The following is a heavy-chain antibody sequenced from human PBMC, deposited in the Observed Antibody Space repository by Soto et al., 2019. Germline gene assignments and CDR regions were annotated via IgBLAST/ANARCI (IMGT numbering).Heavy chain of an antibody. CDR2: IYYSGST. Sequence: SETLSLTCTVSGGSISSGDYYWSWIRQPPGKGLEWIGYIYYSGSTYYNPSLKSRVTISVDTSKNQFSLKLSSVTAADTAVYYCARVDYYDSSGYYYFDYWGQGTLVTVSS. CDR3: ARVDYYDSSGYYYFDY. CDR1: GGSISSGDYY. J-gene: IGHJ4*02. V-gene: IGHV4-30-4*01. D-gene: IGHD3-22*01.